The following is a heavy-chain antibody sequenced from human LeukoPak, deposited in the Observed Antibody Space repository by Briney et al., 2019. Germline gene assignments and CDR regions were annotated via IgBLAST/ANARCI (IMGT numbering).Heavy chain of an antibody. CDR3: ARGANYYYDSSGYWAFDY. CDR2: IYTSGST. J-gene: IGHJ4*02. CDR1: GGSISSYY. V-gene: IGHV4-4*07. Sequence: SETLSLTCTVSGGSISSYYWSWIRQPAGKGLEWIGRIYTSGSTNYNPSLKSRVTISVDTSKNQFSLNLNSVTAADTAVYYCARGANYYYDSSGYWAFDYWGQGTLVTVSS. D-gene: IGHD3-22*01.